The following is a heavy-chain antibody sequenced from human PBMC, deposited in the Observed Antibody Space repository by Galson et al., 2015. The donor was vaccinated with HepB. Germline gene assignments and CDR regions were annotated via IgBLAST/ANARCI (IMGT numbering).Heavy chain of an antibody. CDR1: GFSFGSYW. V-gene: IGHV3-7*03. CDR2: IKEDGSEK. J-gene: IGHJ6*02. Sequence: SLRLSCAASGFSFGSYWMTWVRQTPGKGLEWVANIKEDGSEKYYVDSVKGRFSISRDNAKRSVNLRMNSLRAEDTAVYYCAKGRLNGGVGGFLDWLLWAHYYGMDVWGQGTTVIVSS. D-gene: IGHD3-3*01. CDR3: AKGRLNGGVGGFLDWLLWAHYYGMDV.